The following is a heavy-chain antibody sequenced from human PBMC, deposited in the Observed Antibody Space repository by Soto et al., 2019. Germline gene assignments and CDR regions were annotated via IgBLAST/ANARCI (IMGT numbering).Heavy chain of an antibody. J-gene: IGHJ5*02. D-gene: IGHD3-10*02. V-gene: IGHV1-3*01. CDR2: INAGNGNT. Sequence: ASVKVSCKASGYTFTSYAMHWVRQAPGQRLEWMGWINAGNGNTKYSQKFQGRVTITRDTSASTAYMELSSLRSEDTAVYYCARERSVRGWYDHWGQGTLVTVSS. CDR1: GYTFTSYA. CDR3: ARERSVRGWYDH.